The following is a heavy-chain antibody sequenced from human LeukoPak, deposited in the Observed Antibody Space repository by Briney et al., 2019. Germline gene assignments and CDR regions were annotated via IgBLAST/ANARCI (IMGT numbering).Heavy chain of an antibody. CDR1: GFTFSSYA. CDR3: ARRHSLGNYLDY. J-gene: IGHJ4*02. Sequence: GGSLRLSCAASGFTFSSYAMSWVRQAPGKGLEWVSAISGSGGSTYYADSVKGRFTISRHNSKNTLYLQMNSLRAEDTAVYYCARRHSLGNYLDYWGQGTLVTVSS. CDR2: ISGSGGST. V-gene: IGHV3-23*01. D-gene: IGHD2-21*01.